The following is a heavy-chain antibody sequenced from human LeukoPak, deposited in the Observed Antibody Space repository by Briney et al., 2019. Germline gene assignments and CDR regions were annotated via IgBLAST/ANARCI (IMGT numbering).Heavy chain of an antibody. CDR3: ANPSIRGWVY. D-gene: IGHD3-22*01. J-gene: IGHJ4*02. V-gene: IGHV3-30-3*01. CDR1: GFTFSSYA. Sequence: GGSLRLSCAASGFTFSSYAMHWVRQAPGKGLEWVAVISYDGSNKYYADSVKGRFTISRDNSKNTLYLQMNSLRAEDTAVYYCANPSIRGWVYWGQGTLVTVSS. CDR2: ISYDGSNK.